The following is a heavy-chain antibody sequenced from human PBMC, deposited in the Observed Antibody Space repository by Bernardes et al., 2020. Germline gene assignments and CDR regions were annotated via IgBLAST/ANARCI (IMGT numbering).Heavy chain of an antibody. V-gene: IGHV3-66*01. CDR2: IYSGGDT. D-gene: IGHD3-16*02. Sequence: GGSLRLSCAASGFTFSINYMSWVRQAPGKGLEWVSAIYSGGDTYYADSVKGRFTISRDNSKNTRYLQMNRLRAEDTAIYYCAIWGSYRSPFDHWGQGTLVTVSS. CDR1: GFTFSINY. J-gene: IGHJ4*02. CDR3: AIWGSYRSPFDH.